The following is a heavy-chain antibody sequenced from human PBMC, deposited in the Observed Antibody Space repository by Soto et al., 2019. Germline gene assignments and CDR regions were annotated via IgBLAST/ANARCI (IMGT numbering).Heavy chain of an antibody. CDR1: GGSISSSSYY. Sequence: SETLSLTCTVSGGSISSSSYYWGWIRQPPGKGLEWIGSIYYSGSTYYNPSLKSRVTISVDTSKNHFSLKLSSVTAADTAVYYCARSETGYSSSWYYFDYWGQGTLVTVSS. D-gene: IGHD6-13*01. J-gene: IGHJ4*02. CDR3: ARSETGYSSSWYYFDY. CDR2: IYYSGST. V-gene: IGHV4-39*01.